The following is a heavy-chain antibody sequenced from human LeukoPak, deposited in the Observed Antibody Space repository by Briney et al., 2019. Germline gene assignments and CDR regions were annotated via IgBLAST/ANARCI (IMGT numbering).Heavy chain of an antibody. J-gene: IGHJ4*02. CDR3: ARHWGQQLVFDY. CDR1: GGSISSTNW. V-gene: IGHV4-4*02. D-gene: IGHD6-13*01. CDR2: IYQSGST. Sequence: PSETLSLTCGVSGGSISSTNWWSWVRQPPGKGLEWIGEIYQSGSTNYNPSLKSRVTISVDKSKNQFSLKLSSVTAADTAVYYCARHWGQQLVFDYWGQGTLVTVSS.